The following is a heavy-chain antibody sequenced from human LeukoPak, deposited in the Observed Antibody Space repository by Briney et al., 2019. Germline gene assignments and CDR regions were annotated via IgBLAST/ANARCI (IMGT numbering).Heavy chain of an antibody. D-gene: IGHD6-13*01. J-gene: IGHJ4*02. V-gene: IGHV3-30*18. CDR3: AKDRGSGSWYGGAHDQ. CDR2: ISYDGSNK. CDR1: GFTFSSYG. Sequence: GRSLRLSCAASGFTFSSYGMHWVRQAPGKGLEWVAVISYDGSNKYYADSVKGRFTFSRDNSKNTLYLQMNSLRDEDTAVYYCAKDRGSGSWYGGAHDQWGQGTLVTVSS.